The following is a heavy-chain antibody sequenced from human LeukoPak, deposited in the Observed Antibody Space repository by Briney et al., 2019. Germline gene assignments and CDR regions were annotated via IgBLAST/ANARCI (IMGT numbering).Heavy chain of an antibody. V-gene: IGHV3-23*01. J-gene: IGHJ4*02. Sequence: GGSLRLSCAASGFTFSSYAMSWVRQAPGKGLEWVSAVSGSGGSTYYADSVKGRFTISRDNSKNTLYLQMNSLRAEDTAVYYCAKKASWIQMWGYYFDYWGQGTLVTVSS. CDR1: GFTFSSYA. CDR2: VSGSGGST. CDR3: AKKASWIQMWGYYFDY. D-gene: IGHD5-18*01.